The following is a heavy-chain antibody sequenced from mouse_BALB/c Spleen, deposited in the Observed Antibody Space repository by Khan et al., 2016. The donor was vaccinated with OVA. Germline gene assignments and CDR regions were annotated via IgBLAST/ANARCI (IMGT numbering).Heavy chain of an antibody. CDR2: ISSAATYT. D-gene: IGHD2-1*01. V-gene: IGHV5-9-1*01. CDR3: TNGNYGWFAY. CDR1: GFTFSSFV. Sequence: EVELVESGGGLVEPGGSLKLSCAASGFTFSSFVMSWVRQTPEKRLEWVATISSAATYTYYPDSVKGRFTISRDHAKNTLYLQMNRLRSDDTAIYYCTNGNYGWFAYWGQGTLVTVST. J-gene: IGHJ3*01.